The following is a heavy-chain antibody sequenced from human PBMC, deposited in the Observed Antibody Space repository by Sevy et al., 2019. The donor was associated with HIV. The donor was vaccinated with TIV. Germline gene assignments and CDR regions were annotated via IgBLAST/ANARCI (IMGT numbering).Heavy chain of an antibody. CDR1: GGSLNSGSYY. CDR2: ISYSGSS. J-gene: IGHJ5*02. Sequence: SETLSLTCTVSGGSLNSGSYYWSWIRQPPGKGLEWIGYISYSGSSNYNYSLKSRVTISVHTSNNQFSLKLSSVTAADTAIYHCALLDYGDYVGYFDPWGQGTLVTVSS. V-gene: IGHV4-61*01. D-gene: IGHD4-17*01. CDR3: ALLDYGDYVGYFDP.